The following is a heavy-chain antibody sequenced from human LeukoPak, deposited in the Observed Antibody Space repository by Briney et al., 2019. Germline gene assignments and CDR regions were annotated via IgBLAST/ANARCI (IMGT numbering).Heavy chain of an antibody. CDR3: AQGGIVGAQGYFDY. J-gene: IGHJ4*02. D-gene: IGHD1-26*01. V-gene: IGHV3-21*04. Sequence: PGGSLRLSCAASGFSFATYAMTWVRQAPGKGLEWVSSISSSSSYIYYADSVKGRFTISRDNAKNSLYLQMNSLRAEDTAVYYCAQGGIVGAQGYFDYWGQGTLVTVSS. CDR2: ISSSSSYI. CDR1: GFSFATYA.